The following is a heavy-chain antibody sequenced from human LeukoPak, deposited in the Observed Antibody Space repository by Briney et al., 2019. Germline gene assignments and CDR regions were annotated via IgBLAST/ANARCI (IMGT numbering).Heavy chain of an antibody. CDR2: ISASGGDT. CDR3: VKDLDNYSAFDI. D-gene: IGHD5-24*01. V-gene: IGHV3-23*01. Sequence: GGSLRLSCAASGFTFSSYAMSWVRQAPGKGLEWVSTISASGGDTFYTQSVKGRFSISRDNSKNTLSLHMNTLRAEDTAVYYCVKDLDNYSAFDIWGQGAMVTVS. CDR1: GFTFSSYA. J-gene: IGHJ3*02.